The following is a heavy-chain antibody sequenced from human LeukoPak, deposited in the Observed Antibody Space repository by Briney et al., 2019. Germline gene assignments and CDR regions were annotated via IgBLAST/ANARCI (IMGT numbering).Heavy chain of an antibody. CDR3: AKRAVSGARSPFDY. J-gene: IGHJ4*02. CDR1: GFTFSSYA. D-gene: IGHD6-19*01. V-gene: IGHV3-23*01. Sequence: GGSLRLSCAASGFTFSSYAMNWVRQAPGKGLEWVSGIDGSGGSTSYADSVKGRFTISRDNSKNTLYLQMNSLRADDTAVYHCAKRAVSGARSPFDYWGQGTLVTVSS. CDR2: IDGSGGST.